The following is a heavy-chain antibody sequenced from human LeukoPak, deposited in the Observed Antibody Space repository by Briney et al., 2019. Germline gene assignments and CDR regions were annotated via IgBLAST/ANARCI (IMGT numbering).Heavy chain of an antibody. V-gene: IGHV4-34*01. J-gene: IGHJ5*01. CDR3: ARGVDYSDWFDS. CDR1: GGSFGSYY. D-gene: IGHD4-11*01. Sequence: SDTLSLTCSVNGGSFGSYYWTWIRQSPEKGLEWIGEITQSGRTSYNPSLTTRVTISADSTKNHFSLNLTSVTAADTAVYFCARGVDYSDWFDSWGPGTLVTVSS. CDR2: ITQSGRT.